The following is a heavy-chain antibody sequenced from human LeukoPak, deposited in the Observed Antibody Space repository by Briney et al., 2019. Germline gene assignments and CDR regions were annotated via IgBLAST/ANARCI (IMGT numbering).Heavy chain of an antibody. D-gene: IGHD3-22*01. J-gene: IGHJ4*02. Sequence: SGTLSLTCTVSGDSINSLDLWSWVRQPPGKGLEWIGEMYLSGTSHSNPSVKSRVTISIDKSKNQFFLNLSSVTAADTAVYYCAGLVGRYSSGLYHYYFDYWGQGTLVTVSS. CDR3: AGLVGRYSSGLYHYYFDY. CDR1: GDSINSLDL. CDR2: MYLSGTS. V-gene: IGHV4-4*02.